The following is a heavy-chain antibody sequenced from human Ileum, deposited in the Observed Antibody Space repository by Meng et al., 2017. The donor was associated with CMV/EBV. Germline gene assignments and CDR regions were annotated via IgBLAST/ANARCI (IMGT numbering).Heavy chain of an antibody. CDR2: IHHSGRT. CDR1: DCPIATSIVH. CDR3: AIFSWWAGSQIIQTSDS. J-gene: IGHJ4*02. D-gene: IGHD3/OR15-3a*01. Sequence: VPRPASRQKLGPPAQSLSLTCTVSDCPIATSIVHGRWVRPTPGNGMEWIAFIHHSGRTSYPPSLYSRFTISVDTSNNQFSLTVTSVTAADTAVYYCAIFSWWAGSQIIQTSDSWGQGTLVTVSS. V-gene: IGHV4-30-4*01.